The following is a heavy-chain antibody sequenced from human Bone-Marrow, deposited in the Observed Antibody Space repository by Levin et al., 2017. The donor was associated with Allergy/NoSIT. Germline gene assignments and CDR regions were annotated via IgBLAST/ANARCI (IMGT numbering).Heavy chain of an antibody. CDR3: AREVIAAAGSDAFDI. J-gene: IGHJ3*02. CDR1: GGSISSGTNYL. CDR2: IYYSGSS. D-gene: IGHD6-13*01. Sequence: SETLSLTCTVSGGSISSGTNYLWSWIRQPPGEGLEWIGYIYYSGSSYYNPSLESRVTISVDTSKNQFSLKLSSATAADTAVYYCAREVIAAAGSDAFDIWGQGTMVTVSS. V-gene: IGHV4-30-4*01.